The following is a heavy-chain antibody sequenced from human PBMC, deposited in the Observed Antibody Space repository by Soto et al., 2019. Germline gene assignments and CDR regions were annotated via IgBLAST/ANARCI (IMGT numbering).Heavy chain of an antibody. V-gene: IGHV3-23*01. Sequence: EQVLESGGGLVRPGGSLRLSCEASGFMFNHYAMAWVRQTPGKGLEWVSVISGSTGTTYYADSVKGRFTISRDNSKNTVYLQMNSLRVEDSALYSCAKVIVLGASTLEYWGPGTRVTVSS. CDR2: ISGSTGTT. J-gene: IGHJ4*02. CDR1: GFMFNHYA. CDR3: AKVIVLGASTLEY. D-gene: IGHD6-6*01.